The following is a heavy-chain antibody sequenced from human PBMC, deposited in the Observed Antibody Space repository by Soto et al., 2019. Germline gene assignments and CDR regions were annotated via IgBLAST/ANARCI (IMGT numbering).Heavy chain of an antibody. J-gene: IGHJ4*02. D-gene: IGHD4-17*01. Sequence: PSETLSLTCTVSGGSISSYYWSWIRQPPGKGLEWIGYIYYSGSTNYNPSLKSRVTIPVDTSKNQFSLKLSSVTAADTAVYYCARRYGASFDYWGQGNLVTVSS. CDR3: ARRYGASFDY. CDR2: IYYSGST. V-gene: IGHV4-59*01. CDR1: GGSISSYY.